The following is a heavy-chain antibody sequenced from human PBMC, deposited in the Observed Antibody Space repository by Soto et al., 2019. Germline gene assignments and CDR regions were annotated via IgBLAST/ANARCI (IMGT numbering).Heavy chain of an antibody. CDR2: IYYSGST. J-gene: IGHJ4*02. CDR3: ARDQNGSPHFDY. D-gene: IGHD1-26*01. Sequence: QVQLQESGPGLVKPSETLSLTCTVSGGSISNYYWSWIRQPPGKGLEWIGYIYYSGSTNYNPSLKSRVTISVDTSKNQFSLKLSSVTAADTAVYYCARDQNGSPHFDYCGQGTLVTVSS. V-gene: IGHV4-59*01. CDR1: GGSISNYY.